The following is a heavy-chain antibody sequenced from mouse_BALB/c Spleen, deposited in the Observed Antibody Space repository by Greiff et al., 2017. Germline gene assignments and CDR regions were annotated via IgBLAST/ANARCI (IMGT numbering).Heavy chain of an antibody. CDR2: IYPGGGYT. V-gene: IGHV1-63*02. J-gene: IGHJ4*01. CDR1: GYTFTNYW. D-gene: IGHD2-1*01. Sequence: QVQLQQSGAELVRPGTSVKISCKASGYTFTNYWLGWVKQRPGHGLEWIGDIYPGGGYTNYNEKFKGKATLTADTSSSTAYMQLSSLTSEDSAVYFCARNGNYERAMDYWGQGTSVTVSS. CDR3: ARNGNYERAMDY.